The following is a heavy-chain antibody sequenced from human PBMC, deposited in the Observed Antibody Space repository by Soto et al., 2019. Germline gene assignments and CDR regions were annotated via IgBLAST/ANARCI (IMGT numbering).Heavy chain of an antibody. J-gene: IGHJ6*02. CDR2: ISSSGSTI. Sequence: GGSLRLSCAASGFTFSSYEMNWVRQSPGKGLEWVSYISSSGSTIYYADSVKGRFTISRDNAKNSLYLQMNSLRAEDTAVYYCARDHKGGYYYYGMDVWGQGTTVTVSS. CDR3: ARDHKGGYYYYGMDV. CDR1: GFTFSSYE. V-gene: IGHV3-48*03.